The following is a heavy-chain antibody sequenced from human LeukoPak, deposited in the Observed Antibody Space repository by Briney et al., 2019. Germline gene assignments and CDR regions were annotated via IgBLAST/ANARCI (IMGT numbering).Heavy chain of an antibody. CDR2: IIPVFGSA. J-gene: IGHJ4*02. V-gene: IGHV1-69*01. D-gene: IGHD5-18*01. CDR1: GGTFSSYA. CDR3: ARGQQLWFDRQGGIFDY. Sequence: SVKVSCKPSGGTFSSYAISWVRQAPGQGLEWMGGIIPVFGSANYAQKFQGRVTITADESTSTAYMELSSLRSEDTAVYYCARGQQLWFDRQGGIFDYWGQGTLVTVSS.